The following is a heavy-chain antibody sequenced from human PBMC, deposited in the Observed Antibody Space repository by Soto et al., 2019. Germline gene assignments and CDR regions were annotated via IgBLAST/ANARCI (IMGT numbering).Heavy chain of an antibody. CDR3: SKDYYSDTTGSHFDY. Sequence: EVQLVESGGGLEQPGRSLRLSCEASGFRFDDYAMHWVLQPPGKGLEWVSGISWNSGNIGYADSVKGRFTISRDNAKNSLYLQMNSLRAEDTALYYCSKDYYSDTTGSHFDYWGQGTLVTVSS. D-gene: IGHD3-22*01. CDR1: GFRFDDYA. V-gene: IGHV3-9*01. J-gene: IGHJ4*02. CDR2: ISWNSGNI.